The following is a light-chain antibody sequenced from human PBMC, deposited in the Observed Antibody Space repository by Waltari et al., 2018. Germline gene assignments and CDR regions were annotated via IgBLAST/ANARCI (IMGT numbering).Light chain of an antibody. J-gene: IGKJ1*01. V-gene: IGKV1-6*01. Sequence: AIQMTQSPSSLFASVGDRVTITCRASQDIRNELGWYQQKPGQAPKLLIYAASSLQSGVPPRFSGSGSGTDFTLTITSLQPEDFATYYCLQDNNYPRTFGQGTKVEMK. CDR3: LQDNNYPRT. CDR1: QDIRNE. CDR2: AAS.